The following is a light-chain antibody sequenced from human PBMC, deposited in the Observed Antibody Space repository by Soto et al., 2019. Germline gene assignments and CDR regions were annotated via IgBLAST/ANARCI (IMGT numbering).Light chain of an antibody. CDR1: QGISSY. CDR3: QQLNRYPPT. CDR2: AAS. Sequence: IQLTQSPSSLSASVGDRVTITCRASQGISSYLAWYQQKPGKAPKLLSCAASTLESWVPSRFSGSGSGTDVTLTISSRQPEDCATYYCQQLNRYPPTFGPGTKVDIK. V-gene: IGKV1-9*01. J-gene: IGKJ3*01.